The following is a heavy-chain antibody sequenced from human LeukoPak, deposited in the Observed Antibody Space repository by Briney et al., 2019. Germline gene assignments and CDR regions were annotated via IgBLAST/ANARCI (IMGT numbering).Heavy chain of an antibody. CDR3: ARAKASYYDFWSGYPTSWYFDY. V-gene: IGHV4-39*07. D-gene: IGHD3-3*01. CDR2: IYYSGST. J-gene: IGHJ4*02. Sequence: PSETLSLTCTVSGGSISSSSYYWGWIRQPPGKGLEWIGSIYYSGSTYYNPSLKSRVTISVDTSKNQFSLKLSSVTAADTAVYYCARAKASYYDFWSGYPTSWYFDYWGQGTLVTVSS. CDR1: GGSISSSSYY.